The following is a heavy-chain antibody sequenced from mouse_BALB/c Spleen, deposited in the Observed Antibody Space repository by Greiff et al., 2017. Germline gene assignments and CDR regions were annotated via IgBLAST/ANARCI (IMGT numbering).Heavy chain of an antibody. CDR2: IRNKANGYTT. J-gene: IGHJ3*01. V-gene: IGHV7-3*02. CDR3: ARAVRGHGFAY. CDR1: GFTFNDYY. Sequence: EVQLQESGGGLVQPGGSLRFSCATSGFTFNDYYMSWVRQPPGEALEWLGFIRNKANGYTTEYSASVKGRFTISRDNSQSILYLQMNTLRAEDSATYYCARAVRGHGFAYWGQGTLVTVSA.